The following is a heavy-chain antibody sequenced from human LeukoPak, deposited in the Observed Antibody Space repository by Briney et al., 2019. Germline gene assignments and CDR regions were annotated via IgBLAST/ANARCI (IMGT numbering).Heavy chain of an antibody. J-gene: IGHJ4*02. Sequence: GGSLRLSCAASGFTFSSYGMHWVRQAPGKGLEWVAVIWYDGSNKYYADSVKGRFTISRDNSKNTLYLQMNSLRAEDTAVYYCARDRCGGDCPLDYWGQGTLVTVSS. CDR1: GFTFSSYG. CDR2: IWYDGSNK. V-gene: IGHV3-33*01. CDR3: ARDRCGGDCPLDY. D-gene: IGHD2-21*02.